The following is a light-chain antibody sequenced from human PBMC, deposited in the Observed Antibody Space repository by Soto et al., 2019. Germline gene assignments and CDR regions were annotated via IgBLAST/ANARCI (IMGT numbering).Light chain of an antibody. V-gene: IGKV1-33*01. CDR2: DAS. CDR3: QQYDHLLT. Sequence: DIQMTQSPSSLSASVGDRVTITCQASRDISNYLNWYQQKPGKAPKLLIYDASNLETGVPSRFSGSGSGTHFTFTISSLQSEDTATYYCQQYDHLLTFGGGTKVQIK. CDR1: RDISNY. J-gene: IGKJ4*01.